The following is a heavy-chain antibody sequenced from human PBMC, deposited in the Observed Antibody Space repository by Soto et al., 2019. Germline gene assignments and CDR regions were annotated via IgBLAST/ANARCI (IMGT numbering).Heavy chain of an antibody. V-gene: IGHV3-15*01. J-gene: IGHJ4*02. CDR3: TTVDAVVLN. CDR1: GFTFNNAW. D-gene: IGHD6-19*01. CDR2: IKRNIDGGTT. Sequence: EVQLVESGGGLVKPGGSLRLSWAASGFTFNNAWMSWVRQAPGGGLEWVGRIKRNIDGGTTDYAAPVKGRFAISRDDSNSILYLQMNSLKSEDTAVYYCTTVDAVVLNWGQGILVTVSS.